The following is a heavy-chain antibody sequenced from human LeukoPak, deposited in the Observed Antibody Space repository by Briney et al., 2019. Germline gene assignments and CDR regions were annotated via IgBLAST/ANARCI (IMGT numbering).Heavy chain of an antibody. D-gene: IGHD6-19*01. CDR2: IFTDGYT. J-gene: IGHJ4*02. Sequence: GGSLRLSCAASGFTVSSDHMNWVRQAPGKGLEWVAIIFTDGYTNYADSVKGRFTISRDNSKSTLYLQINSLRAEDTAVYYCARVGSGGMYGIAVASRLFDYWGQGTLVTVSS. CDR3: ARVGSGGMYGIAVASRLFDY. CDR1: GFTVSSDH. V-gene: IGHV3-66*01.